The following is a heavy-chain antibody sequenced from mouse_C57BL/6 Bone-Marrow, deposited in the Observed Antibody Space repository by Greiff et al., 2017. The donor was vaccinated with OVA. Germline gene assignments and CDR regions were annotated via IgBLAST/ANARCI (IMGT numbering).Heavy chain of an antibody. CDR2: IYPRSGTT. CDR3: ARDFYYGYAWFAD. D-gene: IGHD2-2*01. V-gene: IGHV1-81*01. Sequence: QVHVKQSGAELARPGASVKLSCKASGYTFTSYGISWVKQRTGQGLEWIGEIYPRSGTTYYNEKLKGKATLTADKSSSTAYMELRSLTSEDSAVYFCARDFYYGYAWFADWGQGTLVTVSA. CDR1: GYTFTSYG. J-gene: IGHJ3*01.